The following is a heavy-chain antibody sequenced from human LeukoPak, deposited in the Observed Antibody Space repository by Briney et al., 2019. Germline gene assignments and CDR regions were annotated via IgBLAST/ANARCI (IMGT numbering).Heavy chain of an antibody. V-gene: IGHV4-34*01. J-gene: IGHJ4*01. CDR2: INHSGNT. D-gene: IGHD2-2*01. Sequence: PSETLSLTCTVSGGSISSYYWSWIRQPPGKGLEWIGEINHSGNTTYNPSLKSRVTISIDTSKNQFFLRLNSVTAADTAVYYCARQGSAAAFFDYWGHGNLATVSS. CDR3: ARQGSAAAFFDY. CDR1: GGSISSYY.